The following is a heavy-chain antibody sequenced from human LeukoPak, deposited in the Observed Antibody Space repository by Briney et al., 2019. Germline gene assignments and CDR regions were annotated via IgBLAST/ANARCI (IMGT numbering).Heavy chain of an antibody. CDR1: GYTFTGYY. CDR3: ARQPYYDFWSGYFGDSWFDP. CDR2: INPNSGGT. V-gene: IGHV1-2*02. J-gene: IGHJ5*02. Sequence: ASVKVSCKASGYTFTGYYMHWVRQAPGQGLEWMGWINPNSGGTNYAQKFQGRVTMTRDTSISTAYMELSRLRSDDTAVYYCARQPYYDFWSGYFGDSWFDPWGQGTLVTVSS. D-gene: IGHD3-3*01.